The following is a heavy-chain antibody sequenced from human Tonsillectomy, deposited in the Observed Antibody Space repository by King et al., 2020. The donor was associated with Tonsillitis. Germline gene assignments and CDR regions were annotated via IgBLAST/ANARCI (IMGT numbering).Heavy chain of an antibody. D-gene: IGHD1-1*01. CDR1: GFIFRTYG. CDR3: AKDLIAGDWNDGIFDI. Sequence: VQLVESGGGVVQPGESLRLSCAASGFIFRTYGMHWVRQAPGKGLEWVAFIRYDAINKYYADSVKGRFTISRDNSKNTLSLQMNSLRAEDTAVYYCAKDLIAGDWNDGIFDIGGQGTMVTVSS. CDR2: IRYDAINK. V-gene: IGHV3-30*02. J-gene: IGHJ3*02.